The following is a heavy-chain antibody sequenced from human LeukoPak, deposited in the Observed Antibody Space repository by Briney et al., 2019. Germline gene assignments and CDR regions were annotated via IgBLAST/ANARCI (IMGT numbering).Heavy chain of an antibody. CDR2: ISWDGGST. Sequence: PGGSLRLSCAASGFTFDDYAMHWVRQAPGKGLEWVSLISWDGGSTYYADSVKGRFTISRDNSKNSVYLQMNSLRAEDTALYYCAKDKGNIMVRGDQGAIDYWGQGTLSPSPQ. J-gene: IGHJ4*02. V-gene: IGHV3-43D*03. D-gene: IGHD3-10*01. CDR1: GFTFDDYA. CDR3: AKDKGNIMVRGDQGAIDY.